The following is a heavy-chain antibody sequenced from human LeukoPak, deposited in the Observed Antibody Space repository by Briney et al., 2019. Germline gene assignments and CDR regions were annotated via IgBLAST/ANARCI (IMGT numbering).Heavy chain of an antibody. CDR1: GGSISNYY. CDR3: ARESGQQLVHFDY. D-gene: IGHD6-13*01. J-gene: IGHJ4*02. V-gene: IGHV4-59*12. CDR2: IYHSGST. Sequence: SETLSLTCTVSGGSISNYYWSWIRQPAGKGLEWIGEIYHSGSTNYNPSLKSRVTISVDKSKNQFSLKLSSVTAADTAVYYCARESGQQLVHFDYWGQGTLVTVSS.